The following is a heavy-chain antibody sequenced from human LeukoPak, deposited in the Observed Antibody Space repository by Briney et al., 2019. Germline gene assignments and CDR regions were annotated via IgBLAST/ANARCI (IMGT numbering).Heavy chain of an antibody. V-gene: IGHV3-7*01. D-gene: IGHD3-22*01. Sequence: GGSLRRSCEASGFTSSTYWMSWVRQAPGKGLEWVANIKEDGSEKYYVDSVKGRFTISRDNAKNSLYLQMNSLRAEDTAVYYCASRYYSRRFDYWGQGTLVTVSS. CDR3: ASRYYSRRFDY. CDR1: GFTSSTYW. J-gene: IGHJ4*02. CDR2: IKEDGSEK.